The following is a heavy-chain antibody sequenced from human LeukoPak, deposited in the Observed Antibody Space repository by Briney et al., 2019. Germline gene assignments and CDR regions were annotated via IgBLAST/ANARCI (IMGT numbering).Heavy chain of an antibody. Sequence: GRSLRLSCAASGFTFSSYAMHWVRQAPGKGLEWVAVISYDGSNKYYADSVKGRFTISRDNSQNTLYLQMNSLRAEDTAVYYCAREPNSSGWYYFDYWGQGTLVTVSS. D-gene: IGHD6-19*01. V-gene: IGHV3-30-3*01. CDR3: AREPNSSGWYYFDY. J-gene: IGHJ4*02. CDR1: GFTFSSYA. CDR2: ISYDGSNK.